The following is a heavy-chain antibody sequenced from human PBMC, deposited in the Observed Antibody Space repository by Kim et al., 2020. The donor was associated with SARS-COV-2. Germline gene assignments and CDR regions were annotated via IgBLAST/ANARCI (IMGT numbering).Heavy chain of an antibody. CDR2: IKQDGSEK. D-gene: IGHD3-10*01. V-gene: IGHV3-7*03. CDR1: GFTFSSYW. J-gene: IGHJ4*02. Sequence: GGSLRLSCAASGFTFSSYWMSWVRQAPGKGLEWVANIKQDGSEKYYVDSVKGRFTISRDNAKNSLYLQMNSLRAEDTAVYYCARDAHYYYGSGSPFDYWGQGTLVTVSS. CDR3: ARDAHYYYGSGSPFDY.